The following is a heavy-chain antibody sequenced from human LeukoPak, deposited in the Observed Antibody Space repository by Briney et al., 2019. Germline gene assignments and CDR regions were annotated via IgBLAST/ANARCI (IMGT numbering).Heavy chain of an antibody. CDR1: GFTFTNYW. Sequence: GGSLRLPCAASGFTFTNYWMHWVRQAPGTGLVWVSRLPPDELGIIYADSVQGRFTASRDNTKNTWSLEMNSLRAEDTAVYYCVVGGSPGYWGQGALVTVSS. CDR3: VVGGSPGY. J-gene: IGHJ4*02. V-gene: IGHV3-74*01. D-gene: IGHD2-15*01. CDR2: LPPDELGI.